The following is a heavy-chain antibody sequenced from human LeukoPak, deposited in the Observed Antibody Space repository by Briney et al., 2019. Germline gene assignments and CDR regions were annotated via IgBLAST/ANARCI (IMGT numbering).Heavy chain of an antibody. CDR3: ARASSSCSVWGKYIDY. Sequence: SETLSLTCTVWGGSISSYYWRGIRQPRGRGLEGFGYIYYSATTNYNPSLKSRVTISIDTSKNQFSLKLSALTAADTAVYYCARASSSCSVWGKYIDYWGQGTLVTVSS. V-gene: IGHV4-59*13. J-gene: IGHJ4*01. CDR2: IYYSATT. D-gene: IGHD6-13*01. CDR1: GGSISSYY.